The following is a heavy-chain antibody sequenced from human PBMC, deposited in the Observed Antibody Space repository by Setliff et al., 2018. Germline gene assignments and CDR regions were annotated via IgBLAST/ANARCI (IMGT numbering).Heavy chain of an antibody. Sequence: ASVKVSCKASGYSFISYDINWVRQAPGQGLEWMGWMNSERDNTGYAQKFQGRVTMTGHASINTAYMELTSLTSEDTAVYYCVRNPLGPEASTPGGYWGQGTLVTVSS. CDR3: VRNPLGPEASTPGGY. CDR1: GYSFISYD. V-gene: IGHV1-8*01. CDR2: MNSERDNT. D-gene: IGHD3-16*01. J-gene: IGHJ4*02.